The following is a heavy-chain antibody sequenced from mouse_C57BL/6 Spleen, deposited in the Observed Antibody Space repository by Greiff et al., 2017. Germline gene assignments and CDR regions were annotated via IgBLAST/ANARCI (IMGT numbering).Heavy chain of an antibody. CDR2: INPNNGGT. CDR1: GYTFTDYY. J-gene: IGHJ2*01. CDR3: ARSYDYDVYYFDY. D-gene: IGHD2-4*01. Sequence: EVQLQQSGPELVKPGASVKISCKASGYTFTDYYMNWVKQSHGKSLEWIGDINPNNGGTSYNQKFKGKATLTLDKSSSTAYMELRSLTSEDSAVYYCARSYDYDVYYFDYWGQGTTLTVSS. V-gene: IGHV1-26*01.